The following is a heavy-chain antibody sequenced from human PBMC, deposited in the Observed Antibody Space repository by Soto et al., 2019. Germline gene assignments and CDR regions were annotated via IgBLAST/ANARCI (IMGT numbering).Heavy chain of an antibody. CDR2: ISGSGGST. D-gene: IGHD3-22*01. CDR1: GFTFSSYA. Sequence: GGSLRLSCAASGFTFSSYAMSWVRQAPGKGLEWVSAISGSGGSTYYADSVKGRFTISRDNSKNTLYLQMNSLRAEDTAVYYCAKVPYYYDSSGYYYFDYWGQEPWSPSPQ. CDR3: AKVPYYYDSSGYYYFDY. J-gene: IGHJ4*01. V-gene: IGHV3-23*01.